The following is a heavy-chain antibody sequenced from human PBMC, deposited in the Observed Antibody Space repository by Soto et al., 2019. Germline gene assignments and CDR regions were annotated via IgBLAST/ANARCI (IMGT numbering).Heavy chain of an antibody. J-gene: IGHJ4*02. D-gene: IGHD6-6*01. CDR2: IRGSGGTI. V-gene: IGHV3-23*01. Sequence: EVQLLESGGGLLQPGGSLRLSCAASGFTFSSYAMSWVRQAPGKGLEWVSLIRGSGGTIDYADSVKGRFTVSRDNSMNTLFVQMNSLRADDTAVYYCAKSGPPGIASRRHYFDSWGQGTLVTVSS. CDR1: GFTFSSYA. CDR3: AKSGPPGIASRRHYFDS.